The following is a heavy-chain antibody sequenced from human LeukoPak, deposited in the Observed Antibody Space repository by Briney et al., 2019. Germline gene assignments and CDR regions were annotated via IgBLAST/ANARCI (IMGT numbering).Heavy chain of an antibody. D-gene: IGHD2-2*01. CDR3: ARAPYCSSISCPSDWFDA. CDR1: GGSISSSYYY. CDR2: IYYSGST. J-gene: IGHJ5*02. V-gene: IGHV4-39*07. Sequence: SETLSLTCTVSGGSISSSYYYWGWIRQPPGKGLEWIGSIYYSGSTYYNPSLKSRVTISVDTSKNQFSLKLSSVTAADTAVYYCARAPYCSSISCPSDWFDAWGQGTLVTVSS.